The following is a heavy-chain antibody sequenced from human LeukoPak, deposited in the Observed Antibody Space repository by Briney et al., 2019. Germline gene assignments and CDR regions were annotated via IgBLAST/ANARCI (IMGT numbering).Heavy chain of an antibody. CDR3: ARGAPPYSSSWYGNWFDP. CDR1: GYTFTSYD. J-gene: IGHJ5*02. D-gene: IGHD6-13*01. V-gene: IGHV1-8*01. CDR2: MNPNSGNT. Sequence: ASVKVSCKASGYTFTSYDINWVRQATGQGLEWMGWMNPNSGNTGYAQKLQGRVTMTTDTSTSTAYMELRSLRSDDTAVYYCARGAPPYSSSWYGNWFDPWGQGTLVTVSS.